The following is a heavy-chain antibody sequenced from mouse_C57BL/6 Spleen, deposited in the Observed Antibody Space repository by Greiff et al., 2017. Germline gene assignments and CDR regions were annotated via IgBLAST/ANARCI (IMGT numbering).Heavy chain of an antibody. V-gene: IGHV1-54*01. J-gene: IGHJ2*01. CDR1: GYAFTNYL. CDR3: ARSGGLRRASYFDY. CDR2: INPGSGGT. D-gene: IGHD2-2*01. Sequence: QVQLKQSGAELVRPGTSVKVSCKASGYAFTNYLIEWVKQRPGQGLEWIGVINPGSGGTNYNEKFKGKATLTADQSSSTAYMQLSSLTSEDSAVYFCARSGGLRRASYFDYWGQGTTLTVSS.